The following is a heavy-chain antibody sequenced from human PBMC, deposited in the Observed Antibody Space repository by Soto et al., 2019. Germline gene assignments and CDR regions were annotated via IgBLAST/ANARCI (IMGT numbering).Heavy chain of an antibody. CDR3: ARERPEEGEWFDP. D-gene: IGHD3-10*01. CDR2: INPSGGST. J-gene: IGHJ5*02. CDR1: GYTFTSYY. V-gene: IGHV1-46*01. Sequence: ASVKVSCKASGYTFTSYYMHWVRQAPGQGLEWMGIINPSGGSTSYAQKFQGRVTMARDTSTSTVYMELSSLRSEDTAVYYCARERPEEGEWFDPWGQGTLVTVSS.